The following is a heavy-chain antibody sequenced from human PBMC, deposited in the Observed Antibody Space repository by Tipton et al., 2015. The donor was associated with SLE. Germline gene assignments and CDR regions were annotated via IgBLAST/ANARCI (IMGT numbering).Heavy chain of an antibody. Sequence: TLSLTCAVYGGSFSGYYWSWIRQPPGKGLEWIGNIYYSGSTHYNPSLKSRVTILVDTSRNQFSLKLSSVTAADTAVYYCASGRGIAVTVSDAFDIWGPGTMVPVSS. CDR1: GGSFSGYY. CDR2: IYYSGST. CDR3: ASGRGIAVTVSDAFDI. J-gene: IGHJ3*02. D-gene: IGHD6-19*01. V-gene: IGHV4-34*09.